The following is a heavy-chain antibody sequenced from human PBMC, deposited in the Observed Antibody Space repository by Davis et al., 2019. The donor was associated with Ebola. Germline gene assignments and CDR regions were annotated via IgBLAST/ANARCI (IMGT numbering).Heavy chain of an antibody. CDR3: AREVAGYYIGYYYYGMDV. J-gene: IGHJ6*02. CDR1: GFTFSSYS. CDR2: ISSSSSYI. D-gene: IGHD3-9*01. Sequence: GESLKISCAASGFTFSSYSMNWVRQAPGKGLEWVSSISSSSSYIYYADPVKGRFTISRDNAKNSLYLQMNSLRDEDTAVYYCAREVAGYYIGYYYYGMDVWGQGTTVTVSS. V-gene: IGHV3-21*01.